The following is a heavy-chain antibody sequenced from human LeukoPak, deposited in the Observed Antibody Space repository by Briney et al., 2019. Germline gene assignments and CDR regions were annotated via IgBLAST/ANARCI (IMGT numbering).Heavy chain of an antibody. Sequence: PGGSLRLSCAASRFTFSSYGMHWVRQAPGKGLEWVAVIWYDGSNKYYGDSVKGRFTVSRDNSKNTLYLQMNSLRADDTAVYYCARGQGFGELLSRDFDYWGQGTLVTVSS. CDR3: ARGQGFGELLSRDFDY. V-gene: IGHV3-33*01. CDR1: RFTFSSYG. CDR2: IWYDGSNK. D-gene: IGHD3-10*01. J-gene: IGHJ4*02.